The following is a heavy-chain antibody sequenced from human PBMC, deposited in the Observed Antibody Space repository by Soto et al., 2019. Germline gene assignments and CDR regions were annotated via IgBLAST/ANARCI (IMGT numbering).Heavy chain of an antibody. CDR1: GYTFTSYD. CDR2: ISAYNGNT. J-gene: IGHJ4*02. CDR3: ARGVGWEPLDY. V-gene: IGHV1-18*01. Sequence: ASVKVSCKASGYTFTSYDINWVRQATGQGLEYLGWISAYNGNTNYAQKLQGRVTMTTDTSTSTAYMELRSLRSDDTAVYYCARGVGWEPLDYWGQGTLVTVSS. D-gene: IGHD1-26*01.